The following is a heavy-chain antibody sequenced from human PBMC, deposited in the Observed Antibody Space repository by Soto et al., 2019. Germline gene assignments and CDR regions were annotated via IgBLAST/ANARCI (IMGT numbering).Heavy chain of an antibody. Sequence: EVQLLESGGGLVQPGGSLRLSCAASGFTFSSYAMSWVRQAPGKGLEWVSAISGSGGSTYYADSVKGRFTISRDNSKNTLYLQMNSLRAEDTAVYYCAIRYYYDSSGYYLYCGQGTLVTVSS. CDR3: AIRYYYDSSGYYLY. CDR2: ISGSGGST. J-gene: IGHJ4*02. CDR1: GFTFSSYA. D-gene: IGHD3-22*01. V-gene: IGHV3-23*01.